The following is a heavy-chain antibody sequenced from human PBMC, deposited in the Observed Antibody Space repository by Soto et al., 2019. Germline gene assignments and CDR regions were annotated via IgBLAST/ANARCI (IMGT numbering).Heavy chain of an antibody. J-gene: IGHJ6*03. D-gene: IGHD4-17*01. CDR3: ARVGYGDYDYYYYYYMDV. CDR1: GGSISSYY. Sequence: SXTLSLACTVSGGSISSYYWSWIRQPPGNGLEWIGYIYYSGGTNYNPSLKSRVTISVDTSKNQFSLKLSSVTAADTAVYYCARVGYGDYDYYYYYYMDVWGKGTTVTVSS. CDR2: IYYSGGT. V-gene: IGHV4-59*01.